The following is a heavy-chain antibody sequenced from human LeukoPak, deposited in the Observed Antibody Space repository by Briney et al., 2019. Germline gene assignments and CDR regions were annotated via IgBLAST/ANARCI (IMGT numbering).Heavy chain of an antibody. J-gene: IGHJ4*02. Sequence: GASVKVSCKASGYTFTNYDINWVRQATGQGLEWMGWMNPNSGNTGYAQKFQGRVTITADESTSTAYMELSSLRSEDTAVYYCARVIEPYTAMVGFVEDWGQGTLVTVSS. CDR2: MNPNSGNT. V-gene: IGHV1-8*03. CDR3: ARVIEPYTAMVGFVED. D-gene: IGHD5-18*01. CDR1: GYTFTNYD.